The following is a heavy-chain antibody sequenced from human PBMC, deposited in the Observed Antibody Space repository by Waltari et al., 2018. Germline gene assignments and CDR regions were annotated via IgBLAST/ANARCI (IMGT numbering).Heavy chain of an antibody. CDR3: ARDLPAGFFSPPEY. CDR2: LNPNTGGT. CDR1: GSIFPSYY. V-gene: IGHV1-2*02. Sequence: QVRLAQSGAAVQKPGASVKVSCKASGSIFPSYYIHWVRHVPGQGLEWVGWLNPNTGGTNYAQKFQGRVTLIGDTSNNTAYLELRSLTSDDTAVYYCARDLPAGFFSPPEYWGQGTLVTVSS. D-gene: IGHD3-3*01. J-gene: IGHJ4*02.